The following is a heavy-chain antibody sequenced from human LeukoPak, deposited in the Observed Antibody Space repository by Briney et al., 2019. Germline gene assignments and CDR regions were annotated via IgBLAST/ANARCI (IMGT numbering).Heavy chain of an antibody. J-gene: IGHJ5*02. CDR3: ARGRGWFDP. V-gene: IGHV4-39*01. CDR1: GGSISSSNYY. CDR2: IYYSGST. Sequence: SETLSLTCTVSGGSISSSNYYWGWIRQPPGKGLEWIGNIYYSGSTYYNPSFKSRLTISVDTSKNQFSLKLSSVTAADTAVYYCARGRGWFDPWGQGTLVTVSS.